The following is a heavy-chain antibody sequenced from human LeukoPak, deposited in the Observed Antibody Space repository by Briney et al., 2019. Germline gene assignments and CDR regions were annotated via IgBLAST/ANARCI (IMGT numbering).Heavy chain of an antibody. CDR1: GGSISSSSYY. CDR3: ARASSSWYVEYFQH. Sequence: SETLSLTCTVSGGSISSSSYYWGWIRQPPGKGLEWIGSIYYSGSTYYNPSLKSRVTISVDTSKNQFSLKLSSVTAADTAVYYCARASSSWYVEYFQHWGQGTLVTVSS. V-gene: IGHV4-39*07. CDR2: IYYSGST. J-gene: IGHJ1*01. D-gene: IGHD6-13*01.